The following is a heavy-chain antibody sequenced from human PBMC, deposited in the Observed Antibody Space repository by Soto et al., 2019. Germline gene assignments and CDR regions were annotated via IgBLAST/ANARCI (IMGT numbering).Heavy chain of an antibody. CDR2: VSNLGFT. J-gene: IGHJ6*02. Sequence: QVQLQESGPGLVKPSETLSLTCTVSGGSISSINNHFSNHYCSWIRLSPGKGLEWLGYVSNLGFTPYNHPLTSRVSISVYTSNKQFSLKLTSVTAADTAVYYCSTQGFVGLHGRVDVWGQGTTVIFSS. CDR3: STQGFVGLHGRVDV. CDR1: GGSISSINNHFSNHY. V-gene: IGHV4-61*01. D-gene: IGHD1-26*01.